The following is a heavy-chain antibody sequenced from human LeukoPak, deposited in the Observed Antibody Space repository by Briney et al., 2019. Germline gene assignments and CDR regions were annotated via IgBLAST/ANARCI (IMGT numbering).Heavy chain of an antibody. CDR3: APDPNSGSYYKGRLYFDY. Sequence: PGGSLRLSCAASGFTFSNAWMSWVRQAPGKGLEWVGRIKSKTDGGTTDYAAPVKGRFTISRDDSKNTLYLQMNSLRAEDTALYYCAPDPNSGSYYKGRLYFDYWGQGTLVTVSS. J-gene: IGHJ4*02. CDR1: GFTFSNAW. D-gene: IGHD1-26*01. V-gene: IGHV3-15*05. CDR2: IKSKTDGGTT.